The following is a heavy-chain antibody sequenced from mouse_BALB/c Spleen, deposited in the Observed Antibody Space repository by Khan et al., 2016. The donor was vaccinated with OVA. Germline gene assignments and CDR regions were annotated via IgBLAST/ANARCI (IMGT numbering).Heavy chain of an antibody. D-gene: IGHD1-1*01. CDR1: GYTFTEYT. J-gene: IGHJ3*01. CDR2: INPNNGYT. V-gene: IGHV1-18*01. CDR3: ARGNYYGSSSWFAY. Sequence: VRLQQSGPELVKPGASVKISCKTSGYTFTEYTMHWVKESHGKSLEWIGGINPNNGYTTYNQKFKGKATLTADKSSSTAYMELRSLTSEDSAVYYCARGNYYGSSSWFAYWGQGTLVTVSA.